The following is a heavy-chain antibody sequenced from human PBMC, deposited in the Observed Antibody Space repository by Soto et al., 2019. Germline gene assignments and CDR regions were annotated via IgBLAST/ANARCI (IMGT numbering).Heavy chain of an antibody. V-gene: IGHV3-23*01. CDR2: IGGSGIRT. J-gene: IGHJ4*02. Sequence: EVQLLESGGGLVQPGGSLGLSCAASGFTFSNFAINWVRQAPGKGLEWVLGIGGSGIRTYYADPVGGRFTISRDNSKNTVILQRNTLRAADTAVYYCARGRLAGVVSPPSYFFDNWGQGPQVTVSS. D-gene: IGHD2-21*01. CDR3: ARGRLAGVVSPPSYFFDN. CDR1: GFTFSNFA.